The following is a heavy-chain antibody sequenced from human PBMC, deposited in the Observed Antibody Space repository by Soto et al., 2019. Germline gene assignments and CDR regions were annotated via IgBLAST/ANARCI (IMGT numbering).Heavy chain of an antibody. CDR2: IDPSDSYT. J-gene: IGHJ6*02. D-gene: IGHD6-6*01. Sequence: PCESLKISCKGSGYSFTSYWISWVRQMPGKGLEWMGRIDPSDSYTNYSPSFQGHVTISADKSISTAYLQWSSLKASDTAMYYCVRMYSSASYNYYYGMDVWGQGTTVTVSS. CDR1: GYSFTSYW. CDR3: VRMYSSASYNYYYGMDV. V-gene: IGHV5-10-1*01.